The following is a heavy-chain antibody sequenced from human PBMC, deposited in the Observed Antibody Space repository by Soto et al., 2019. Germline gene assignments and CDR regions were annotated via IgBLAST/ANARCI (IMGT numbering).Heavy chain of an antibody. CDR2: IYWDDNK. J-gene: IGHJ6*02. CDR3: AHSVGVPYMPPGYYYYYGMDV. V-gene: IGHV2-5*02. D-gene: IGHD3-3*01. CDR1: GFSLSTSGVG. Sequence: QITLKESGPTLVKPTQTLTLTCTFSGFSLSTSGVGVGWIRQPPGKALEWLALIYWDDNKRYSPSLKSRLTITKDTSKNQVVLTMTNMDPVDTATYYCAHSVGVPYMPPGYYYYYGMDVWGQGTTVTVSS.